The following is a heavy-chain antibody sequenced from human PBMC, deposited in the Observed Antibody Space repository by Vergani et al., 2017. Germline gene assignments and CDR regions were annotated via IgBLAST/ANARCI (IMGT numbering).Heavy chain of an antibody. J-gene: IGHJ5*02. CDR3: ARSLDILLRFDP. CDR1: GFTFSSYG. D-gene: IGHD2-8*01. V-gene: IGHV1-2*02. Sequence: QVQLVESGGGVVQPGRSLRLSCAASGFTFSSYGMHWVRQAPGQGLEWMGWINPNSGGTNYAQKFQGRVTMTRDTSISTAYMELSRLRSDDTAVYYCARSLDILLRFDPWGQGTLVTVSS. CDR2: INPNSGGT.